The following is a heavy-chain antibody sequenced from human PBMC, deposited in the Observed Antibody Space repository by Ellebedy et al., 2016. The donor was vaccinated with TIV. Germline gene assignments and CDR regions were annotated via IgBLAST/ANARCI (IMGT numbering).Heavy chain of an antibody. CDR3: ARLSDPYDILTGYSAFDY. D-gene: IGHD3-9*01. J-gene: IGHJ4*02. Sequence: GESLKTSCKGSGYSFSNYWITWGRQKPGKGLEWMGRMDPSDSYTYYSPSFQGHVTISSDKSIGTAYLKWSSLTASDTAMYYCARLSDPYDILTGYSAFDYWGQGTLVTVSS. CDR1: GYSFSNYW. CDR2: MDPSDSYT. V-gene: IGHV5-10-1*01.